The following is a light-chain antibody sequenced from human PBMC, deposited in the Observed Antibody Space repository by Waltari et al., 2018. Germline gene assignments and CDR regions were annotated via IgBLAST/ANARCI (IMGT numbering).Light chain of an antibody. CDR3: QVWDNDSGLVL. V-gene: IGLV3-21*04. Sequence: SYVVTQPPSLSVAPGETAKVTCGGFKIGDKSVHWYQQKPGQAPVLVTYYDTDRHSGIPERFSGSNSGNTATLTISGVEAGDEADYYCQVWDNDSGLVLFGGGTKVTVL. CDR2: YDT. CDR1: KIGDKS. J-gene: IGLJ2*01.